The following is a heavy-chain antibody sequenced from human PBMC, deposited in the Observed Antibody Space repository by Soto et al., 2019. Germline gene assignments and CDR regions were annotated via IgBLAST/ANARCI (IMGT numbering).Heavy chain of an antibody. Sequence: QVQLQESGPGLVKPSQTLSLTCTVSGGSISSGGYYWSWIRQHPGKGLEWIGYIYYSGSTYYNPSLKGRVTISVDTSKNQFSLKLSSVTAADTAVYYCARPVWPGANWYFDLWGRGTLVTVSS. CDR2: IYYSGST. CDR3: ARPVWPGANWYFDL. V-gene: IGHV4-31*03. D-gene: IGHD2-21*01. J-gene: IGHJ2*01. CDR1: GGSISSGGYY.